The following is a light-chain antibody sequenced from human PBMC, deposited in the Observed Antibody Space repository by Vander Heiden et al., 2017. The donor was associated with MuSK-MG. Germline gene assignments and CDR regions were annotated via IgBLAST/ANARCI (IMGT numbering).Light chain of an antibody. Sequence: SSDLTQDPAVSVALGQTVTITCQGDSLRIKYATWYQKKPGQAPRLVSYNKNNRPSGIPDRFSGSSAGNTASWTINGAQAEDEADYECNTRDSSGNQRVFGGGTMVTVL. CDR1: SLRIKY. CDR3: NTRDSSGNQRV. CDR2: NKN. V-gene: IGLV3-19*01. J-gene: IGLJ1*01.